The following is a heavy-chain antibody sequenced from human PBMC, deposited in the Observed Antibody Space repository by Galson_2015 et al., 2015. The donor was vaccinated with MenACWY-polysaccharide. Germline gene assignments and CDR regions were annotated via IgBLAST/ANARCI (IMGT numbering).Heavy chain of an antibody. CDR2: MNPNSGNT. J-gene: IGHJ3*02. D-gene: IGHD2-21*01. CDR1: GYTFTTYD. V-gene: IGHV1-8*01. Sequence: SVKVSCKASGYTFTTYDINWVRQATGQGLEWMGWMNPNSGNTGYAQKFQGRVTMTRNTSISTAYMELSSLRSEDTAVYYCARGIRREGLFIRACDIWGQGTRVTVSS. CDR3: ARGIRREGLFIRACDI.